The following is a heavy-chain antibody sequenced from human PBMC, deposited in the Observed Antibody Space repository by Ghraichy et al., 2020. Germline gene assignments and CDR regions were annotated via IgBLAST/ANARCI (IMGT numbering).Heavy chain of an antibody. Sequence: ASVKVSCKASGYTFTSYYMHWVRQAPGQGLEWMGIINPRSGSTNYAQKFQGRVTMTRDTSTSTAYMELSSLRSEDTAVYYCARDPTAYCGGDCYSSGFDPWGQGTVVTVSS. D-gene: IGHD2-21*02. CDR1: GYTFTSYY. V-gene: IGHV1-46*01. CDR3: ARDPTAYCGGDCYSSGFDP. CDR2: INPRSGST. J-gene: IGHJ5*02.